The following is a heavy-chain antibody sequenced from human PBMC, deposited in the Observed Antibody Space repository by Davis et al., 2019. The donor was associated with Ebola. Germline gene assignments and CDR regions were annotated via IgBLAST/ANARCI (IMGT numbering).Heavy chain of an antibody. V-gene: IGHV3-30*03. J-gene: IGHJ6*04. CDR1: GFTFNSYG. CDR3: GPKCSSTTCGRFGMDV. CDR2: ISYDGSNK. Sequence: GGSLRLSCAASGFTFNSYGMHWVRQAPGKGLEWVAVISYDGSNKYYADSVKGRFTISRDNSENTLYLQMNSLRAEDAAVYYCGPKCSSTTCGRFGMDVWGKGATVTVSS. D-gene: IGHD2-2*01.